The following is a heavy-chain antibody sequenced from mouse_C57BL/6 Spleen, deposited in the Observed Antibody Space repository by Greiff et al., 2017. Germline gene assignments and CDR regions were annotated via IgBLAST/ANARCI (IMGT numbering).Heavy chain of an antibody. CDR1: GYTFTSYW. V-gene: IGHV1-61*01. D-gene: IGHD1-1*01. J-gene: IGHJ4*01. CDR3: ARRDYYGSSPCYAMDY. Sequence: QVQLQQPGAELVRPGSSVKLSCKASGYTFTSYWMDWVKQRPGQGLEWIGNIYPSDSETHYNQKFKDKATLTVDKSSSTAYMQLSSLTSEDSAVXYCARRDYYGSSPCYAMDYWGQGTSVTVSS. CDR2: IYPSDSET.